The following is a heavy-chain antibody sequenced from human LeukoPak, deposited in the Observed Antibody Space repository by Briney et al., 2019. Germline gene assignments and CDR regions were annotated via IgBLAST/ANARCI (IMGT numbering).Heavy chain of an antibody. CDR1: GYTFSSYG. J-gene: IGHJ4*02. V-gene: IGHV1-18*01. CDR2: ISAYNGDT. Sequence: ASVKVSCKASGYTFSSYGISWVRQAPGQGLEWMGRISAYNGDTNYAQKLQDRVTMTTHKSTSTAYLEVRSLRSDDTAVYYCARDHSSSCQLLDYWGQGTLVTVSS. CDR3: ARDHSSSCQLLDY. D-gene: IGHD6-13*01.